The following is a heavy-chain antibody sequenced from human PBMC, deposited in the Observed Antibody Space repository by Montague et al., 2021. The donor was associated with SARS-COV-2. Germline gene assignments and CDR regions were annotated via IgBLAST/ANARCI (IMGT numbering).Heavy chain of an antibody. Sequence: SETLSLTCTVSGVSVTDYYWGWIRQPPGKGLEWIGSIYYSGSTYYNPSLKSRVTISVDTSKNQFSLKLSSVTAADTAVYYCAGGMATVVNYYYYGMDVWGQGTTVTVSS. D-gene: IGHD5-24*01. J-gene: IGHJ6*02. CDR2: IYYSGST. CDR1: GVSVTDYY. CDR3: AGGMATVVNYYYYGMDV. V-gene: IGHV4-59*05.